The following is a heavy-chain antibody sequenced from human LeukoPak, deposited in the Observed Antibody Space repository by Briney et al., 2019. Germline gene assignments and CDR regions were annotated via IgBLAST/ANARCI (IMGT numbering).Heavy chain of an antibody. V-gene: IGHV1-2*06. CDR3: AKCVYGSGSYYKDYYYYGMDV. CDR2: INPNSGGT. J-gene: IGHJ6*02. D-gene: IGHD3-10*01. Sequence: ASVKVSCKASGYTFTGYYMHWVRQAPGQGLEWMGRINPNSGGTNYAQKFQGRVTMTRDTSISTAYMELSRLRSDDTAVYYCAKCVYGSGSYYKDYYYYGMDVWGQGTTVTVSS. CDR1: GYTFTGYY.